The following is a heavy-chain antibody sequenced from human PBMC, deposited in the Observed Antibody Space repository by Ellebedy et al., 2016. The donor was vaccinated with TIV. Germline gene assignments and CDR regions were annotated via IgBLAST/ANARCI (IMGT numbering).Heavy chain of an antibody. D-gene: IGHD6-19*01. CDR1: GFIFNTYS. Sequence: GESLKISCKSSGFIFNTYSIGWVRQIPGKGLEWLANTYPGDSDTRYSPSFQGQVTISADKSINTAYLQWGSLKASDTAMYYCARQSKAVAGLDYWGQGTQVIVSS. V-gene: IGHV5-51*01. CDR3: ARQSKAVAGLDY. J-gene: IGHJ4*02. CDR2: TYPGDSDT.